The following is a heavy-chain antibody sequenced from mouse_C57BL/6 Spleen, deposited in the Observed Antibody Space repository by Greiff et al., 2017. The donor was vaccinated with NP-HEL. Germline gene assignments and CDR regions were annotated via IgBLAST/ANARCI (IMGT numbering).Heavy chain of an antibody. D-gene: IGHD3-1*01. J-gene: IGHJ2*01. CDR1: GFSLTSYG. CDR2: IWRGGST. Sequence: VKLVESGPGLVQPSQSLSITCTVSGFSLTSYGVHWVRQSPGKGLEWLGVIWRGGSTDYNAAFMSRLSITKDNSKSQVFFKMNSLQADDTAIYYCAKKGLLGDYFDYWGQGTTLTVSS. CDR3: AKKGLLGDYFDY. V-gene: IGHV2-5*01.